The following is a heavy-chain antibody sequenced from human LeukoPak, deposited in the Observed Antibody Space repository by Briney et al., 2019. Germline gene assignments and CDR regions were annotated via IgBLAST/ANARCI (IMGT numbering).Heavy chain of an antibody. V-gene: IGHV3-23*01. J-gene: IGHJ4*02. CDR2: ISGSGGST. CDR1: GFTFSSYA. CDR3: AKHFGYWYYYDSSGYYYHFDY. Sequence: GGSLRLSCAASGFTFSSYAMSWVRQAPGKGLEWVSAISGSGGSTYYADSVKGRFTISRYNSKNTLYLQMNSLRVEDTAVYYCAKHFGYWYYYDSSGYYYHFDYWGQGTLVTVSS. D-gene: IGHD3-22*01.